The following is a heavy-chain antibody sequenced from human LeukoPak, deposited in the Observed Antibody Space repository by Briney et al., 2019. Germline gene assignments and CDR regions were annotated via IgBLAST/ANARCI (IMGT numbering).Heavy chain of an antibody. D-gene: IGHD1-26*01. CDR1: GFTFSTFA. J-gene: IGHJ4*02. CDR2: IFPSGGEI. Sequence: GGSLRLSCVASGFTFSTFAMIWVRQPPGKGLEWVSSIFPSGGEIHYADSVRGRFTISRDNSKNTLYLQMNSLRAEDTAVYYCAKVIVGATVSDYWGQGTLVTVSS. CDR3: AKVIVGATVSDY. V-gene: IGHV3-23*01.